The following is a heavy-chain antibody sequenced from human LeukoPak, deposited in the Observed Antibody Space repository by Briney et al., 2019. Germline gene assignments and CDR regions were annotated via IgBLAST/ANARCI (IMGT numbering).Heavy chain of an antibody. J-gene: IGHJ6*02. CDR2: IRSRAYGETT. V-gene: IGHV3-49*04. D-gene: IGHD6-19*01. Sequence: GRSLRLSCTASGFTFGDFAMSWVPQAPGKGGVGVGFIRSRAYGETTEYAASVKGRFTISRDDSKSIAYLQMTSLKPEDTAVYYCTRGPPIAVAGTSYYYYGMDVWGQGTTVTVSS. CDR3: TRGPPIAVAGTSYYYYGMDV. CDR1: GFTFGDFA.